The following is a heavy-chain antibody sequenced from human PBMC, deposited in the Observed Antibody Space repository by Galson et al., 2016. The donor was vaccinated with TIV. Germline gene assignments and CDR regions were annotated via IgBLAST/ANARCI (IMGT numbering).Heavy chain of an antibody. J-gene: IGHJ6*02. V-gene: IGHV3-9*01. D-gene: IGHD3-9*01. Sequence: SLRLSCAASGFIFDDYAMHWVRQSPGKGLEWVSGINWNSGRIGYADSVKGRFTISRDNAKSSLYLQMNSLRVEDAAVYYCGKDIETGLFSAMDVWGQGTTVTVSS. CDR1: GFIFDDYA. CDR3: GKDIETGLFSAMDV. CDR2: INWNSGRI.